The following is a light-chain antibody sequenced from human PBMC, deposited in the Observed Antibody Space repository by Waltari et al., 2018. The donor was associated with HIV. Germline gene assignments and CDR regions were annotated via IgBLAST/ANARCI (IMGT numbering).Light chain of an antibody. J-gene: IGLJ2*01. CDR2: RNN. CDR3: AAWDDRRRGV. V-gene: IGLV1-47*01. Sequence: QSVLTQPPSASGTPGQRVTISCSGSGSNIGSNYVYWYQHLPGTAPKLLIYRNNQRPSGVPDRFSGSKSGTSASLAISGLRSEDEADYYCAAWDDRRRGVFGGGTKLTVL. CDR1: GSNIGSNY.